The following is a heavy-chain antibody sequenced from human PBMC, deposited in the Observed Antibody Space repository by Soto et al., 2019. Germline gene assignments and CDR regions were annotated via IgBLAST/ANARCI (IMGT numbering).Heavy chain of an antibody. Sequence: QVQLQQWGAGPLRPLETLSLTCGVSGGSFSGYYWAWIRQSPGKGLEWIGEINDRGSINYNPSLKSRVSISVYTSKNHYSLNLRSVTAADTAVYYCARESHDILTGPPWVWYFDLWGR. CDR2: INDRGSI. D-gene: IGHD3-9*01. V-gene: IGHV4-34*01. J-gene: IGHJ2*01. CDR1: GGSFSGYY. CDR3: ARESHDILTGPPWVWYFDL.